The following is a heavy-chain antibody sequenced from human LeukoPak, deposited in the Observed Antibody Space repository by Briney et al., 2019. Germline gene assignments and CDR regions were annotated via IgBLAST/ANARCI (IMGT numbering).Heavy chain of an antibody. J-gene: IGHJ4*02. Sequence: PSETLSLTCTVSGGSISSSTYYWGWIRQPPVKGLEWIGSIYYSGSTYYNPSLKSRVTISVDTSKNQFSLKLSSVTAADTAVYYCARGLRTRSPFRYWGQGTLVTVSS. V-gene: IGHV4-39*01. CDR3: ARGLRTRSPFRY. CDR1: GGSISSSTYY. CDR2: IYYSGST. D-gene: IGHD1-14*01.